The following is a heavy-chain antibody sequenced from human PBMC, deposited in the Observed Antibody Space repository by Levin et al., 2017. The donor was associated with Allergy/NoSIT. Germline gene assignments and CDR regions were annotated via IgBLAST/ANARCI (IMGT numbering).Heavy chain of an antibody. D-gene: IGHD3-10*01. CDR3: AHPGNSYYYGSGSELTDAFDI. CDR1: GGSISTSSYY. Sequence: GSLRLSCTVSGGSISTSSYYWGRIRQPPGKGLEWFGSIYYSGSTYYNPSLKSRFTISVDTSKNRFSLKLSSVTDADTAVYYCAHPGNSYYYGSGSELTDAFDIWGQGTMVTVSS. V-gene: IGHV4-39*01. J-gene: IGHJ3*02. CDR2: IYYSGST.